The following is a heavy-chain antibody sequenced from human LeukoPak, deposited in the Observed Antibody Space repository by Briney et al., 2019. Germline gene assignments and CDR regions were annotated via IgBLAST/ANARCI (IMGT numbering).Heavy chain of an antibody. CDR2: INNSGST. CDR3: ARGRYGPRLGN. J-gene: IGHJ4*02. CDR1: GASFSDSY. V-gene: IGHV4-34*01. Sequence: SETLSLTCAVYGASFSDSYWSWIRQSPEKGLEWIGEINNSGSTSYSPSLNSRVIMSVDRSKNQFSLRLTSVTAADTAVYYCARGRYGPRLGNWGQGTLVTVSS. D-gene: IGHD3-16*01.